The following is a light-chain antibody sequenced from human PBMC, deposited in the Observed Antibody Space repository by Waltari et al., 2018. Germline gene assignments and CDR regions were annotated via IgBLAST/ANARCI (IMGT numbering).Light chain of an antibody. CDR1: SSNIGGND. J-gene: IGLJ3*02. V-gene: IGLV1-44*01. CDR2: TNT. Sequence: QSVVIQSPSASGTPGQRVTISCSGSSSNIGGNDVYWYQQFPGTAPKLLIYTNTHRPAGVPDRFAGSESGTSASLVISGLQSEDEADYYCATWEDSLNGWVFGGGTKLTVL. CDR3: ATWEDSLNGWV.